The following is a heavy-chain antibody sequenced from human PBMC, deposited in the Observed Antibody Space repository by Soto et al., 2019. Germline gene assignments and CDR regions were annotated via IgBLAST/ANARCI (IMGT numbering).Heavy chain of an antibody. CDR2: INPNSGGT. V-gene: IGHV1-2*04. CDR1: GYTFTGYY. CDR3: ARGVLYDILTGPHLFYYGMDV. D-gene: IGHD3-9*01. J-gene: IGHJ6*02. Sequence: ASVKVSCKASGYTFTGYYMHWVRQASGQGLEWMGWINPNSGGTNYAQKFQGWVTMTRDTSISTAYMELSRLRSDDTAVYYCARGVLYDILTGPHLFYYGMDVWGQGTTVTVSS.